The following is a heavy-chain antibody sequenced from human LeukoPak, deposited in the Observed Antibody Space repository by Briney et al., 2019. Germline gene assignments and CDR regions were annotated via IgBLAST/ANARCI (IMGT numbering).Heavy chain of an antibody. CDR2: IKQDGSEK. Sequence: PGGSLRLSCAASGFTYSSYWMSWVRQAPGKGLEWVADIKQDGSEKYYVDSVKGRFTISRDNAKNSLYLQMTSLRAEDTAVYSCASYYYRGTGYNWFDPWGQGTLVTVSS. D-gene: IGHD3-22*01. CDR3: ASYYYRGTGYNWFDP. CDR1: GFTYSSYW. V-gene: IGHV3-7*01. J-gene: IGHJ5*02.